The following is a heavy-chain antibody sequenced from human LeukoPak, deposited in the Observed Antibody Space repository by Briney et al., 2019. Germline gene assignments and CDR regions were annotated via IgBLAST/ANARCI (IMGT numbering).Heavy chain of an antibody. D-gene: IGHD6-13*01. CDR2: INHSGST. CDR1: GGSFSGYY. J-gene: IGHJ4*02. V-gene: IGHV4-34*01. Sequence: PSETLSLTCAVYGGSFSGYYWSWFRQPPGKGLEWIGEINHSGSTNYNPSLKSRVTISVDTSKNQFSLKLSSVTAADTAVYYCARTIAAAGTYYFDYWGQGTLVTVSS. CDR3: ARTIAAAGTYYFDY.